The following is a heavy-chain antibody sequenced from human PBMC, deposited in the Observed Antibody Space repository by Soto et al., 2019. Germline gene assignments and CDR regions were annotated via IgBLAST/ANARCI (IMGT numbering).Heavy chain of an antibody. V-gene: IGHV1-3*01. D-gene: IGHD2-2*01. J-gene: IGHJ6*02. CDR3: ASTPQDIVVVPAATTAIYYYYYGMDV. Sequence: ASVKVSSKASGYTFTSYAMTWVRQAPGQGLEWMGWINAGNGNTKYSQKLQGRVTITMETYASTAYMELSSLRSEDTAVYYCASTPQDIVVVPAATTAIYYYYYGMDVWGQGATASVSS. CDR2: INAGNGNT. CDR1: GYTFTSYA.